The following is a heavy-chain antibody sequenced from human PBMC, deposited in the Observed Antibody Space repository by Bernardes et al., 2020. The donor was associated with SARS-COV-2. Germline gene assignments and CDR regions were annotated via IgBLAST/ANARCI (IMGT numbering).Heavy chain of an antibody. CDR1: GFTVSSNY. J-gene: IGHJ6*02. Sequence: GGSLRLSCAASGFTVSSNYMSWVRQAPGKGLEWVSVIYSGGSTYYADSVKGRFTISRDNSKNTLYLQMNSLRAEDTAVYYCARSEGITIFGVVNYYGMDVWGQGTTVTVSS. CDR3: ARSEGITIFGVVNYYGMDV. D-gene: IGHD3-3*01. V-gene: IGHV3-53*01. CDR2: IYSGGST.